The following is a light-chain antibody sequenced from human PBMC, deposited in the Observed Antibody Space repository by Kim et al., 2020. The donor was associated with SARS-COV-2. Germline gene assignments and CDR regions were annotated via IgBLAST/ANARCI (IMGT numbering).Light chain of an antibody. V-gene: IGLV3-19*01. CDR3: HSRASTDNRV. CDR2: NGN. J-gene: IGLJ1*01. Sequence: VARGQTVRITCQGGSRRTYAASWYLQKPGQAPKLVLYNGNGRPGGIPDRLSGSSSGTTASLIIVGAQPEDEGDYYCHSRASTDNRVFGSGTKVTVL. CDR1: SRRTYA.